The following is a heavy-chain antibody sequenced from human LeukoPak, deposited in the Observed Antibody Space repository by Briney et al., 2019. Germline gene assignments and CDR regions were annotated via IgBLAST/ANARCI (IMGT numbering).Heavy chain of an antibody. V-gene: IGHV3-23*01. CDR2: ISGSGANT. CDR1: KFTFSTSA. J-gene: IGHJ4*02. Sequence: GGSLRLSCAASKFTFSTSAMSWVRQAPGKGLEWVSAISGSGANTYYVDSVKARFTISRDNSKNTLYLEMSSLRSDDTAVYYCAKESQTYYDIMTGYPNYYFDYWGQGTLVTVSS. D-gene: IGHD3-9*01. CDR3: AKESQTYYDIMTGYPNYYFDY.